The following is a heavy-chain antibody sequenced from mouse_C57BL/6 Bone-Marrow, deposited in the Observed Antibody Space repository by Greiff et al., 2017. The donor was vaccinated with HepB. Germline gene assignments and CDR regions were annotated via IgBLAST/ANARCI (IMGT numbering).Heavy chain of an antibody. CDR3: AREGAY. J-gene: IGHJ3*01. CDR2: IFPRSGNT. CDR1: GYTFTSYG. V-gene: IGHV1-81*01. Sequence: QVHVKQSGAELARPGASVKLSCKASGYTFTSYGISWVKQRTGQGLEWIGEIFPRSGNTYYNEKFKGKATLTADKSSSTAYMELRSLTSEDSAVCLCAREGAYWGQGTLVTVSA.